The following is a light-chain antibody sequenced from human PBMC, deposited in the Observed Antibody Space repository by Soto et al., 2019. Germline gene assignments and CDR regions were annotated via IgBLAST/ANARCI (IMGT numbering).Light chain of an antibody. CDR1: QSITTW. CDR3: QQYHSFPLT. V-gene: IGKV1-5*01. CDR2: DAS. J-gene: IGKJ1*01. Sequence: DIQMTQSPSTLSASVGDRVTITCRASQSITTWLALYQQKPGTAVKVLIYDASTLGSGVPSRFSGSGSGTEFTLTISSLQTEDFATYHCQQYHSFPLTFGQGTKVEVK.